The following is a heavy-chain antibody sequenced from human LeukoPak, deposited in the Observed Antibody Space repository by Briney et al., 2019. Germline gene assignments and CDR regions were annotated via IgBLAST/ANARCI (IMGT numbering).Heavy chain of an antibody. Sequence: PSETLSLTCTVSGGSIGSSKYYWGWIRQPPGKGLEWIGSIYYSGSAYYNPSLKSRVTISVDTSKNQFSLKLSSVTAADTAVYYCACGYSSSWPMGYWGQGTLVTVSS. CDR1: GGSIGSSKYY. D-gene: IGHD6-13*01. CDR2: IYYSGSA. V-gene: IGHV4-39*07. J-gene: IGHJ4*02. CDR3: ACGYSSSWPMGY.